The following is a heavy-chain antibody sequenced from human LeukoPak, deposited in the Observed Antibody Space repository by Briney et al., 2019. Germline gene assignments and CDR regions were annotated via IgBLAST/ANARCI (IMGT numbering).Heavy chain of an antibody. CDR1: GFTFSSYD. CDR2: ITTYSSYI. J-gene: IGHJ4*02. CDR3: ARDRSNGDYAFDY. Sequence: PGGSLRLSCTASGFTFSSYDMSWVRQAPGKGLEWVSSITTYSSYIHYAGSVKGRFTISRDNAKNSLYLQMNSLRAEDAAVYYCARDRSNGDYAFDYWGQGALVTVSS. D-gene: IGHD4-17*01. V-gene: IGHV3-21*01.